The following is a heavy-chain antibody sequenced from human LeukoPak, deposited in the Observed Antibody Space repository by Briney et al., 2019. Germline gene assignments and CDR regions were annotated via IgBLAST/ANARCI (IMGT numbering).Heavy chain of an antibody. Sequence: SETLSLTCTVSGGSISSYYWSWFRQPPGKGLEWIGHIYYNGNTNYNPSLKSRVTISLDTSKNQFSLKVTSVTAADTAVFYCARARSRFGYQVTDYWGQGTLVTVSS. V-gene: IGHV4-59*01. D-gene: IGHD5-18*01. J-gene: IGHJ4*02. CDR2: IYYNGNT. CDR1: GGSISSYY. CDR3: ARARSRFGYQVTDY.